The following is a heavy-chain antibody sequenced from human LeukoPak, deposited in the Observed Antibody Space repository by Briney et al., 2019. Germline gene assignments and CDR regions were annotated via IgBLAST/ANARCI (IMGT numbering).Heavy chain of an antibody. D-gene: IGHD2-8*02. V-gene: IGHV3-23*01. CDR1: GFTFSSYA. Sequence: GWSRILAWAASGFTFSSYAMIWVLQSPGKGLEWVSAFSGSGGSTYYADSLKGRFTISRDNSKNTGYLHLNSLRAEETAVSYCASDLYSTGWVAYWGQGPLVT. CDR3: ASDLYSTGWVAY. CDR2: FSGSGGST. J-gene: IGHJ4*02.